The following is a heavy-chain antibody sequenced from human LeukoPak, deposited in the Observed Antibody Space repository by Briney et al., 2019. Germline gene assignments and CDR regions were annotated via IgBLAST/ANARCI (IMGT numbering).Heavy chain of an antibody. D-gene: IGHD3-10*01. CDR2: IYTSGST. CDR3: ARDPRGDFSGAFDI. J-gene: IGHJ3*02. V-gene: IGHV4-4*07. CDR1: GGSISSYY. Sequence: SETLSLTCTVSGGSISSYYRSWIRQPAGKGLEWIGRIYTSGSTNYNPSLKSRVTMSVDTSKNQFSLKLSSVTAADTAVYYCARDPRGDFSGAFDIWGQGTMVTVSS.